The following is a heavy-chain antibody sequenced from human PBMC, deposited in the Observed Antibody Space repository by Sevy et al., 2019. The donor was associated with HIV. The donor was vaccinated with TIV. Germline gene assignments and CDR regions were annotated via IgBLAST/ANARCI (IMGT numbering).Heavy chain of an antibody. D-gene: IGHD6-25*01. CDR3: ARQAARGPDQFVY. J-gene: IGHJ4*02. CDR2: IYPGDSDT. V-gene: IGHV5-51*01. Sequence: GESLKISCKGSGYSFTSYWIGWVRQMPGKGLEWMGIIYPGDSDTRYSPSFQGQVTISADRSISTAYLQWSSRKASDTAMYYCARQAARGPDQFVYWGQGTLVTVSS. CDR1: GYSFTSYW.